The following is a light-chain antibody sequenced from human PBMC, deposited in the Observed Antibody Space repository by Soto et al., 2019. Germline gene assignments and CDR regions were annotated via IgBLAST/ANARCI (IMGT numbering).Light chain of an antibody. V-gene: IGLV2-14*01. J-gene: IGLJ3*02. CDR3: RSYTSSNTWG. CDR2: DVY. CDR1: SSDVGGYNY. Sequence: QSVLTQAASVSGSPGQSISISCTGTSSDVGGYNYVSWHQQHPGKAPKLIIYDVYNRPSGVSDRFSGSKSGNTASLTISGLQADDEADYYCRSYTSSNTWGFGGGTKVTVL.